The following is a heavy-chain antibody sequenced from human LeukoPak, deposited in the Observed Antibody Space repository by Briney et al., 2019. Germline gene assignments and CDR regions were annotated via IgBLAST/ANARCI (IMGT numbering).Heavy chain of an antibody. Sequence: ASVEVSCKASGYTFTSYAMHWVRQAPGQRLEWMGWINAGNGNTKYSQKFQGRVTITRDTSASTAYMELSSLRSEDTAVYYCARGDYYDREFDPWGQGTLVTVSS. CDR3: ARGDYYDREFDP. CDR2: INAGNGNT. CDR1: GYTFTSYA. V-gene: IGHV1-3*01. J-gene: IGHJ5*02. D-gene: IGHD3-22*01.